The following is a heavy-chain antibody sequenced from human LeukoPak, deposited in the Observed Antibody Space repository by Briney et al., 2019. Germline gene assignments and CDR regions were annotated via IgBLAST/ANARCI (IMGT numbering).Heavy chain of an antibody. V-gene: IGHV3-66*01. D-gene: IGHD3-3*01. CDR3: AKDSYYDFWSGYSSNKFDY. J-gene: IGHJ4*02. Sequence: PGGSLRLSCAASGITVNTNYMSWVRQAPGKGLEWVSIIYSGGATFYADSVKGRFTISRESSKNTLWLQMNSLRAEDTAVYYCAKDSYYDFWSGYSSNKFDYWGQGTLVTVSS. CDR2: IYSGGAT. CDR1: GITVNTNY.